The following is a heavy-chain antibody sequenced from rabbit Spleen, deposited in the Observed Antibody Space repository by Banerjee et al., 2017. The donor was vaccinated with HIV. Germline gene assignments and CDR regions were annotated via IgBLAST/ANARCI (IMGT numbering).Heavy chain of an antibody. CDR1: GFSFSDRDV. CDR2: IYNGDGIT. D-gene: IGHD7-1*01. Sequence: QEQLEESGGGLVKPGGSLTLTCKASGFSFSDRDVMCWVRQAPGKGLEWIGCIYNGDGITYYASWAKGRFTISETSSTTVTLQMTSLTVADTATYFCARDTGTSFSSYGMDLWAQGPSSPS. J-gene: IGHJ6*01. V-gene: IGHV1S45*01. CDR3: ARDTGTSFSSYGMDL.